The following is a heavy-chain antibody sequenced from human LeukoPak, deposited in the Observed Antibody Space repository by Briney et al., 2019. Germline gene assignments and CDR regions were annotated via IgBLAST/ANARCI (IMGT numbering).Heavy chain of an antibody. J-gene: IGHJ4*02. V-gene: IGHV3-23*01. Sequence: PGGSLRHSCAASGFTFSSYTMSWVRQAPGKGLEWVSTIITSDGNTYYADSVKGRFTVSRDNSKNTLFLQMNSLRAEDTAVYYCAKDGGLWVSAHWGDSWGRGTLVTVSS. CDR1: GFTFSSYT. CDR3: AKDGGLWVSAHWGDS. D-gene: IGHD7-27*01. CDR2: IITSDGNT.